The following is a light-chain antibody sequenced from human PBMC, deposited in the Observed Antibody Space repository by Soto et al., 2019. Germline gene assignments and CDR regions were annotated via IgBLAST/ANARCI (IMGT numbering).Light chain of an antibody. CDR1: RTVSNW. Sequence: DIQMTQSPSTLSASVGARVTISHRASRTVSNWLAWYQHQPGRAPRLLISRASTLESWAPPRFSGSGFGKEFTHTIDSLQPDDVGTYYCQQYKSNPLTLGQWAPLQIK. CDR2: RAS. V-gene: IGKV1-5*03. CDR3: QQYKSNPLT. J-gene: IGKJ5*01.